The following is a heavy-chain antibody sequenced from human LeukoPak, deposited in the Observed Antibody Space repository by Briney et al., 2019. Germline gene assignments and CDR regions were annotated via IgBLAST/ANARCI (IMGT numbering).Heavy chain of an antibody. Sequence: GGSLRLSCAASGFTFSSYWMSWVRQAPGKGLEWVANIKQDGSEKYYVDSVKGRFTISRDNAKNSLYLQMNSLRAEDTAVYYCARGYSSRWYGGRFDYWGQGTLVTVSS. CDR2: IKQDGSEK. CDR1: GFTFSSYW. CDR3: ARGYSSRWYGGRFDY. V-gene: IGHV3-7*01. D-gene: IGHD6-13*01. J-gene: IGHJ4*02.